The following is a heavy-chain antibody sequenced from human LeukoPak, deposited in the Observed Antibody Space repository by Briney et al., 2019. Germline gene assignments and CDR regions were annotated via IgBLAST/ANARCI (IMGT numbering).Heavy chain of an antibody. V-gene: IGHV4-39*07. CDR1: GGSISSSFY. J-gene: IGHJ4*02. CDR2: LYYSGST. CDR3: ARGVARSSKFHFSYYFDY. D-gene: IGHD6-6*01. Sequence: PSETLSLTCSVSGGSISSSFYWDWIRQPPGKGLEWIGSLYYSGSTYYNPSLESRVTISVDTSKNQFSLNLSSVTAADTAVYYCARGVARSSKFHFSYYFDYWGQGTLVTVSS.